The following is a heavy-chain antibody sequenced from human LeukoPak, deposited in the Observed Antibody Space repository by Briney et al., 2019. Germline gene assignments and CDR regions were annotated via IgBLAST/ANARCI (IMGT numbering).Heavy chain of an antibody. V-gene: IGHV3-23*01. CDR2: ISGSGGST. D-gene: IGHD2-2*01. Sequence: PGGSLRLSCAASGFTFSSYAMSWVRQAPGKGLEWVSAISGSGGSTYYADSVKGRFTISRDNSKNTLYLQMNSLRAEDTAVYYCASISTLVSGPTPLFDYWGQGTLVTVSS. J-gene: IGHJ4*02. CDR3: ASISTLVSGPTPLFDY. CDR1: GFTFSSYA.